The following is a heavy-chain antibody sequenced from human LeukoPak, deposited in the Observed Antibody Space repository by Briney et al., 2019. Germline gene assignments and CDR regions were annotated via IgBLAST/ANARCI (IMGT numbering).Heavy chain of an antibody. CDR2: ISGSGGTT. V-gene: IGHV3-23*01. CDR1: GITFSSYA. CDR3: AKGSASSWYLLSFWYFDL. Sequence: GGSLRLSCSASGITFSSYAMSWVRQAPGKGLEWVSTISGSGGTTYYTHSVKGRFTIARDNSKNTLYHQMNSLRAEDTAVYYCAKGSASSWYLLSFWYFDLWGRGTLVTVSS. D-gene: IGHD6-13*01. J-gene: IGHJ2*01.